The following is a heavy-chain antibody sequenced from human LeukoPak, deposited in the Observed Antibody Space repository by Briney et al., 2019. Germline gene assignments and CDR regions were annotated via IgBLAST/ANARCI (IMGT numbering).Heavy chain of an antibody. CDR2: IYHSGET. J-gene: IGHJ5*02. CDR1: DYSITRGYY. D-gene: IGHD1-1*01. V-gene: IGHV4-38-2*02. Sequence: PSETLSLTCTVSDYSITRGYYWGWIRQPPGKGLEWIANIYHSGETYYKSSLKSRVTIPVDTSKNQFSLKLSSVTAADTAVYYCARPVPSRLGWFDPWGQGTLVTVSS. CDR3: ARPVPSRLGWFDP.